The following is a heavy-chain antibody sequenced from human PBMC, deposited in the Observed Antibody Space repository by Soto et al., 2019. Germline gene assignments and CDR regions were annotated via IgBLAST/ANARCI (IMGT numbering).Heavy chain of an antibody. J-gene: IGHJ4*02. Sequence: EVQVLESGGGLVEPGGSLRLSCTASGFTFSSYAMSWVRQAPGKGLGLVSGISGGGGSSYYADSGKGRFSISRDKAKNTLSLQMNIPGDADTAVYYCGKESGADFRDYCDYWGQGTLFSVAS. CDR3: GKESGADFRDYCDY. CDR1: GFTFSSYA. D-gene: IGHD1-26*01. CDR2: ISGGGGSS. V-gene: IGHV3-23*01.